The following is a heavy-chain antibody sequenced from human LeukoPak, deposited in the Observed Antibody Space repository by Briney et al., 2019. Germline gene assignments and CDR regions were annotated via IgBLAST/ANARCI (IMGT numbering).Heavy chain of an antibody. Sequence: GGSLRLSCAASGFTFSNAWMSWVRPAPGRGLEWVGRIKRKGDDGTIDYAAPVKGRLSISRDDSKNTLYLQMKSLKSEDTAVYYCTAGTGRSDFDYWGQGTLVTVSS. V-gene: IGHV3-15*01. CDR3: TAGTGRSDFDY. J-gene: IGHJ4*02. CDR1: GFTFSNAW. D-gene: IGHD3/OR15-3a*01. CDR2: IKRKGDDGTI.